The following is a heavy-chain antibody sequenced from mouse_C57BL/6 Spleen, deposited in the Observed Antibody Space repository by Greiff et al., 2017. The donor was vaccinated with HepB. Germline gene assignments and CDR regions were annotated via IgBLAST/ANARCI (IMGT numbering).Heavy chain of an antibody. CDR1: GYSITSGYY. CDR3: AREEYYWYFDV. CDR2: ISYDGSN. J-gene: IGHJ1*03. V-gene: IGHV3-6*01. D-gene: IGHD5-2*01. Sequence: EVQLQESGPGLVKPSQSLSLTCSVTGYSITSGYYWNWIRQFPGNKLEWMGYISYDGSNNYNPSLKNRISITRDTSKNQFFLKLNSVTTEDTATYYCAREEYYWYFDVWGTGTTVTVSS.